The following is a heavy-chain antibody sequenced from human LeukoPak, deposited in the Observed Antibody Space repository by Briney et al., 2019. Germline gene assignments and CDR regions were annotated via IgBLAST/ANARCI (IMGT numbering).Heavy chain of an antibody. Sequence: GGSLRLSCAASGFTFSSYGMSWVRQAPGKGLEWVSAISGSGGSTYYADSVKGRFTISRDNSKNTLYLQMNSLRAEDTAVYYCAKYLANYDFWRLTQATDVWGKGTTVTVSS. V-gene: IGHV3-23*01. CDR3: AKYLANYDFWRLTQATDV. D-gene: IGHD3-3*01. CDR2: ISGSGGST. CDR1: GFTFSSYG. J-gene: IGHJ6*04.